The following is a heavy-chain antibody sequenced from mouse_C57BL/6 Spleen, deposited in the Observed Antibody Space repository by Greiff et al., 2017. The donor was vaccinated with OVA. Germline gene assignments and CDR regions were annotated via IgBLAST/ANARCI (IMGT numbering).Heavy chain of an antibody. CDR2: INPSTGGT. Sequence: VQLKQSGPELVKPGASVKISCKASGYSFTGYYMNWVKQSPEKSLEWIGEINPSTGGTTYNQKFKAKATLTVDKSSSTAYMQLKSLTSEDSAVYYCARDDGYLAWFAYWGQGTLVTVAA. CDR1: GYSFTGYY. V-gene: IGHV1-42*01. CDR3: ARDDGYLAWFAY. D-gene: IGHD2-3*01. J-gene: IGHJ3*01.